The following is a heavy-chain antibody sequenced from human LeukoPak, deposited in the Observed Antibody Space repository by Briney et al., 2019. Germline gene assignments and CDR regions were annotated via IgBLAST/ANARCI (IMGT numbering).Heavy chain of an antibody. CDR2: INQDGSET. V-gene: IGHV3-7*01. CDR3: ARDHVSPGIYFDY. J-gene: IGHJ4*02. D-gene: IGHD6-13*01. Sequence: GGSLRLSCAASGFTFRSHWMSWVRQPPGKGLEWVANINQDGSETHYVDSVKGRFTISRDNAWNSLYLQMNSLRAENTAMYYCARDHVSPGIYFDYWGQGTLVTVSS. CDR1: GFTFRSHW.